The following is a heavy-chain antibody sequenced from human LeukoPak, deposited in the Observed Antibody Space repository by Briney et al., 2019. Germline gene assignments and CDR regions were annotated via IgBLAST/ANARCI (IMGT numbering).Heavy chain of an antibody. J-gene: IGHJ4*02. V-gene: IGHV3-23*01. CDR2: ISGSGGST. Sequence: PGGSLRLSCAASGFTFSSYAMSWVRQAPGKGLEWVSAISGSGGSTYYADSVKGRFTISRDNSKNTLYLQMNSLRAEDTAVYYCAKDTLRGIDYMEQWPGSHYFDYWGQGTLVTVSS. D-gene: IGHD6-19*01. CDR1: GFTFSSYA. CDR3: AKDTLRGIDYMEQWPGSHYFDY.